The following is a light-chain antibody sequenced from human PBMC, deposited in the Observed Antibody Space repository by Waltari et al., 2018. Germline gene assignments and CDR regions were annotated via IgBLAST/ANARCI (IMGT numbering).Light chain of an antibody. J-gene: IGKJ5*01. Sequence: IVLTQSPATLSLSPGEGATPSCRASQSVSRYLAWYQQKPGQAPRLLIYDASNRATGIPARFSGRGSGTDFTLTISNLEPEDFAFYYCQQRHTWPITFGQGTRLEIK. CDR2: DAS. V-gene: IGKV3-11*01. CDR3: QQRHTWPIT. CDR1: QSVSRY.